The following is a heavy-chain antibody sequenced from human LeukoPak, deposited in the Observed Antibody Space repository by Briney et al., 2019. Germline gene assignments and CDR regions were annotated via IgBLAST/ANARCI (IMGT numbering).Heavy chain of an antibody. D-gene: IGHD3-10*01. CDR3: ARTDDPQLAYFDY. CDR1: GGTFSSYA. V-gene: IGHV1-69*05. CDR2: IIPIFGTA. J-gene: IGHJ4*02. Sequence: SVKVSCKASGGTFSSYAISWVRQAPGQGLEWMGGIIPIFGTANYAQKFQGRVTITTDESTSTAYMELSSLRSEDTAVYYCARTDDPQLAYFDYWGQGILVTVSS.